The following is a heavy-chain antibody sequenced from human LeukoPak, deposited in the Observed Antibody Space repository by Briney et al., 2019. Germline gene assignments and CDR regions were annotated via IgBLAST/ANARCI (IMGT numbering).Heavy chain of an antibody. D-gene: IGHD7-27*01. J-gene: IGHJ4*02. CDR3: ARGTGDWGLHYFAY. V-gene: IGHV1-2*02. CDR2: MNPSSGST. Sequence: ASVKVSCKPSGFTFTSYYIHWVRQAPGQGLEWMGWMNPSSGSTKFAQKFQGRVSMTRDTSISAAYLDLSSLRLDDTAVYFCARGTGDWGLHYFAYWGQGTLVIASS. CDR1: GFTFTSYY.